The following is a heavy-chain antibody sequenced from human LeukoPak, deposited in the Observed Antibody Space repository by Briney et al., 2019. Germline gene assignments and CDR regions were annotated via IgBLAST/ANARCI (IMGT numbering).Heavy chain of an antibody. J-gene: IGHJ4*02. Sequence: GGSLRLSCAASGFTFSSYAMSWVRQAPGEGLELVSAISGSGGSTYYAGSVKGRFTISRDNSKNTLYLQMNSLRAEDTAVYYCAKDVVGSSSWSDYWGQGTLVTVSS. V-gene: IGHV3-23*01. CDR2: ISGSGGST. D-gene: IGHD6-13*01. CDR3: AKDVVGSSSWSDY. CDR1: GFTFSSYA.